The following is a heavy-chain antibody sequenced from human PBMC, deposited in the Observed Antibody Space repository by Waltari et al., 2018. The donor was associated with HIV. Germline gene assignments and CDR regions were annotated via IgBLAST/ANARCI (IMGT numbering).Heavy chain of an antibody. V-gene: IGHV1-69*01. Sequence: QVQPVQSGAEVKKPGSSLKVSCKASGGTFSNPAINWVRQAPGQGLEWMGGIIPIFGSPNYAQKFQGRVTITADESTSTVYMKLSSLRSEDTAVYYCASASRDTAMGAFDIWGQGTMVTVSS. CDR3: ASASRDTAMGAFDI. D-gene: IGHD5-18*01. CDR1: GGTFSNPA. CDR2: IIPIFGSP. J-gene: IGHJ3*02.